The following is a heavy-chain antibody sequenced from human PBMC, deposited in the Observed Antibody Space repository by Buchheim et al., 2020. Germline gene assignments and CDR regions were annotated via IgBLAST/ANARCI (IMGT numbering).Heavy chain of an antibody. J-gene: IGHJ4*02. CDR3: ARDAYYFDS. D-gene: IGHD3-16*01. Sequence: QVQLQESGPGLVKPSQTLSLTCTVSGGSISGGGDYWTWIRQHPGKGLEWIGYIAYSGATYYNPSLKGRVIMSVDTSTNHFSLKLTSATAADTAVYYCARDAYYFDSWGQGTL. CDR1: GGSISGGGDY. CDR2: IAYSGAT. V-gene: IGHV4-31*03.